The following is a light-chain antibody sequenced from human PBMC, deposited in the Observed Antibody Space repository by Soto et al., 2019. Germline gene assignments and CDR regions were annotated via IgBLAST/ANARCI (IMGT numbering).Light chain of an antibody. Sequence: DIQMTQSPSPLSASVGDRVTITCRASQSINSWLAWYQQKPGKAPNLLIYKASSLESGVPSRFSGSGSGTEFTLTISSLQPDDVATYYCQQYDDYPLTFGGGTKVDIK. CDR3: QQYDDYPLT. CDR2: KAS. J-gene: IGKJ4*01. CDR1: QSINSW. V-gene: IGKV1-5*03.